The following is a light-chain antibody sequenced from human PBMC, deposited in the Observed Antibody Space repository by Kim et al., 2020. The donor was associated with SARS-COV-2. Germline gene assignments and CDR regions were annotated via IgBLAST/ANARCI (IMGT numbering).Light chain of an antibody. CDR2: AAS. Sequence: VCASVGDIVMIACRTSQVISNGLAWYQHKPGKAPQLLIYAASTLQSGVPSRFSGSGSGTDFTLTSSSLQPEDFATYYCQHAATFPVFGGGTKLEI. CDR3: QHAATFPV. CDR1: QVISNG. V-gene: IGKV1-12*01. J-gene: IGKJ4*01.